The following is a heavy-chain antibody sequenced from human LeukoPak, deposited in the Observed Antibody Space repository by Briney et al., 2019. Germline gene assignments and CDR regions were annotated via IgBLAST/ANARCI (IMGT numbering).Heavy chain of an antibody. CDR2: INPSGGST. CDR3: ARGGGIAVAGSPDAFDI. V-gene: IGHV1-46*01. J-gene: IGHJ3*02. CDR1: GYTFTSYY. Sequence: ASVXVSCKASGYTFTSYYMHWVRQAPGQGLEWMGIINPSGGSTSYAQKFQRRVTMTRDTSTSTVYMELSSLRSEDTAVYYCARGGGIAVAGSPDAFDIWGQGTMVTVSS. D-gene: IGHD6-19*01.